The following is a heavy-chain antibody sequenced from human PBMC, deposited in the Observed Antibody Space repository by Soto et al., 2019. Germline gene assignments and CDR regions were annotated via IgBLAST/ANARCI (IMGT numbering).Heavy chain of an antibody. CDR3: AKADLLGYCTGGSCYSLDY. CDR2: ISGGGGST. Sequence: EVQVLESGGGLVQPGGSLRLSCAASGFTFSTYAMSWVRQAPGKGLEWVSGISGGGGSTYYADSVKGRFTISRDNSKNTRYLQMNSLRAEDTAVYYCAKADLLGYCTGGSCYSLDYWGQGTLVTVSS. D-gene: IGHD2-15*01. V-gene: IGHV3-23*01. J-gene: IGHJ4*02. CDR1: GFTFSTYA.